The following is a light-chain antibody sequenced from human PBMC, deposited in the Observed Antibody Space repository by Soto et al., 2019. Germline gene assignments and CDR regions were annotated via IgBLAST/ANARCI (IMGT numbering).Light chain of an antibody. V-gene: IGKV3-11*01. J-gene: IGKJ2*02. CDR3: QQRSIWPPECT. CDR2: DAS. Sequence: EIVLTQSPATLSLSPGERATLSCRASQTFSSYLAWYQQKPGQAPRLLIYDASNRATGIPARFSGSGSGTDFTLTISSLETEDFAVYYCQQRSIWPPECTFGQGTKLEIK. CDR1: QTFSSY.